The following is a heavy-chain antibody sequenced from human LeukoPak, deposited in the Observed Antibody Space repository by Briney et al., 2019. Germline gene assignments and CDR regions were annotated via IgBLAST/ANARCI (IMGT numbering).Heavy chain of an antibody. Sequence: PGGSLRLSCEASGFTFSNYEMNWVRQAPGKGLVWVSYISSSGSTIYYADSVKGRFTISRDNAKNSLYLQMNSLRAEDTAVYYCAELGITMIGGVWGKGTTVTISS. J-gene: IGHJ6*04. V-gene: IGHV3-48*03. D-gene: IGHD3-10*02. CDR2: ISSSGSTI. CDR3: AELGITMIGGV. CDR1: GFTFSNYE.